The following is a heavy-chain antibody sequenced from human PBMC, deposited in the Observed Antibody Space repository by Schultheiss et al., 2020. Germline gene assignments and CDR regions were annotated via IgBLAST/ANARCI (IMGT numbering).Heavy chain of an antibody. CDR3: ARDYGGQSGWFDP. D-gene: IGHD4-23*01. Sequence: ASVKVSCKASGYTFTSYDINWVRQATGQGLEWMGWMNPNSGNTGYAQKFQGRVTMTRDTSIGAAYMELSSLTSDDTAVYYCARDYGGQSGWFDPWGQGTRVTVSS. CDR1: GYTFTSYD. CDR2: MNPNSGNT. V-gene: IGHV1-8*01. J-gene: IGHJ5*02.